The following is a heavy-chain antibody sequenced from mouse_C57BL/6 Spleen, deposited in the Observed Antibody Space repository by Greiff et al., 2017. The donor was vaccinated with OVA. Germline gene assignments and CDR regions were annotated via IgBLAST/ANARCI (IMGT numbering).Heavy chain of an antibody. J-gene: IGHJ3*01. D-gene: IGHD4-1*01. CDR1: GYSITSGYY. CDR2: ISYDGSN. V-gene: IGHV3-6*01. Sequence: EVKLQESGPGLVKPSQSLSLTCSVTGYSITSGYYWNWIRQFPGNKLEWMGYISYDGSNNYNPSLKNRISITRDTSKNQFFLKLNSVTTEDTTTYYCARSWAAYWGQGTLVTVSA. CDR3: ARSWAAY.